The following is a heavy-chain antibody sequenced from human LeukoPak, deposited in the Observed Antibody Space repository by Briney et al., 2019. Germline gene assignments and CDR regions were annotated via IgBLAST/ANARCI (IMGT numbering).Heavy chain of an antibody. CDR1: GFTFDDYA. Sequence: GGSLRLSCAASGFTFDDYAMHWVRHAPAKGLEWVSLISGDGGSTYYADSVKGRFTISRDNSKNSLYLQMNSLRTEDTALYYCAPLGYCSSTSCRDGIDYWGQGTLVTVSS. J-gene: IGHJ4*02. V-gene: IGHV3-43*02. CDR3: APLGYCSSTSCRDGIDY. D-gene: IGHD2-2*01. CDR2: ISGDGGST.